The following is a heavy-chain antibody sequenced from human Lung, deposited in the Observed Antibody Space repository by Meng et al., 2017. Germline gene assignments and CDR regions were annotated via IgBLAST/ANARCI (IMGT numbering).Heavy chain of an antibody. CDR1: VGSFSDYY. CDR3: ARGPTTMAHDFDY. Sequence: LRPLAPGLLKPSPPLPLTCVGPVGSFSDYYWSWIRQPPEKGLEWIGEINHSGSTNYNPSLESRATISVDTSQNNLSLKLSSVTAADSAVYYCARGPTTMAHDFDYWGQGTLVTVSS. J-gene: IGHJ4*02. CDR2: INHSGST. D-gene: IGHD4-11*01. V-gene: IGHV4-34*01.